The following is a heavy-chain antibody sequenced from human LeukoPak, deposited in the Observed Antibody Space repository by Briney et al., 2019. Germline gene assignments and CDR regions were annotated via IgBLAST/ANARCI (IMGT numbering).Heavy chain of an antibody. J-gene: IGHJ1*01. D-gene: IGHD1-26*01. CDR1: GFTFSSYW. Sequence: PGGSRKLSCAASGFTFSSYWMHWVRQVPGKGLVWVSRISPDGTTTSYADSVKGRFTISRDNAKSTPYLQVNSLRAEDTAVYYCAREQRNVGASIDGWGQGTLVTVSS. V-gene: IGHV3-74*01. CDR3: AREQRNVGASIDG. CDR2: ISPDGTTT.